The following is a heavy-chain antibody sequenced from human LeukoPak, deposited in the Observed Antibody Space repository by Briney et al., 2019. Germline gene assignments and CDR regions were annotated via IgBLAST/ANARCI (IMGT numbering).Heavy chain of an antibody. CDR2: ISSSSSTI. CDR1: GFTFSSYS. D-gene: IGHD5-12*01. J-gene: IGHJ6*03. CDR3: ARVVVATMVHYYYYVDV. Sequence: GGSLRLSCAASGFTFSSYSMNWVRQAPGKGLEWVSYISSSSSTIYYADSVKGRFTISRDNAKNSLYLQMNSLRAEDTAVYYCARVVVATMVHYYYYVDVWGKGTTVTVSS. V-gene: IGHV3-48*01.